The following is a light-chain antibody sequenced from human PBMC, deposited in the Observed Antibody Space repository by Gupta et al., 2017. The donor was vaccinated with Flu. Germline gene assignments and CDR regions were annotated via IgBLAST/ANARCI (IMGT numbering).Light chain of an antibody. V-gene: IGKV1-5*03. CDR1: QSVSNW. J-gene: IGKJ2*01. Sequence: GDRVTITSRTSQSVSNWLAWYQQKPGKAPKLLIYQASSLESGVTSRFSGSGSGTEFTLTISSLQADDFATNYCQQYNRHYHTFGQGTKLEIK. CDR3: QQYNRHYHT. CDR2: QAS.